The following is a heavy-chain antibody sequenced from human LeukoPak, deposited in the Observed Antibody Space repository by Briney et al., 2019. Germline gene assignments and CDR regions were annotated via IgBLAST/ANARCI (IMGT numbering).Heavy chain of an antibody. D-gene: IGHD2-15*01. Sequence: GGSLRLSCAASGFTFSSYWMHWVRQVPGKGLVWVSRINDDGSSTSYAGSVKGRFTISRDNAKNTLYLQMNSLRAEDTAVYYCARDSEYCTGGTCRLDYWGQGTLVTVSS. CDR1: GFTFSSYW. CDR2: INDDGSST. J-gene: IGHJ4*02. CDR3: ARDSEYCTGGTCRLDY. V-gene: IGHV3-74*01.